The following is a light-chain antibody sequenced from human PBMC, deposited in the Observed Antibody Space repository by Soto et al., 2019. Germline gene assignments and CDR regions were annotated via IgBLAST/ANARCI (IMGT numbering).Light chain of an antibody. J-gene: IGKJ2*01. V-gene: IGKV3-15*01. Sequence: EIVMTQSPATLSVSPGERVTLSCRASQSVSSDLAWYQHKPGQAPRLLIYGASTRATTTPARFSGSGSGTEFSLSIGSLQSEDFAVYYCLQYNDWPPKQYTFGQGTKLEIK. CDR2: GAS. CDR1: QSVSSD. CDR3: LQYNDWPPKQYT.